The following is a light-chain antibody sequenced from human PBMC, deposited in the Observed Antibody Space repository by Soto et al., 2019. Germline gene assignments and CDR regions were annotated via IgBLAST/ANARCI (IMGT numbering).Light chain of an antibody. CDR3: QTWGTGINWV. CDR1: TGHSHYA. Sequence: QAVVTQSPSASASLGASVKLTCTLSTGHSHYAVAWHQQQAEKGPRFLMKLNNDGSHYRGDGIPDRFSGSSSGTERYLTISSLQSDDEAYYFCQTWGTGINWVFGAGTKVTVL. V-gene: IGLV4-69*01. CDR2: LNNDGSH. J-gene: IGLJ3*02.